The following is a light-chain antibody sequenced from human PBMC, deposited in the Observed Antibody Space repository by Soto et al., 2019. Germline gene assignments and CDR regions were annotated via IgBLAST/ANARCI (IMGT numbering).Light chain of an antibody. CDR2: DAS. V-gene: IGKV3-11*01. CDR3: QQRSNWPPIT. CDR1: QSVSSY. Sequence: EIVLTQSPATLSLSPGERATLSCRASQSVSSYLAWYQQKPGQAPRLLIYDASNRATGIPARFSGSGSGTDFTLTISSLEPEDFAVYYCQQRSNWPPITCGQGTQLEIK. J-gene: IGKJ5*01.